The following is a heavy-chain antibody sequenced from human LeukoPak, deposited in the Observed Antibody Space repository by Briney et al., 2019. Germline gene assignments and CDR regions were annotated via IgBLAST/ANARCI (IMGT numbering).Heavy chain of an antibody. J-gene: IGHJ4*02. CDR2: INPSGATT. V-gene: IGHV1-46*01. CDR1: GYTFTDYY. CDR3: SRDLGGSYNDY. D-gene: IGHD1-26*01. Sequence: ASVKVSCKSSGYTFTDYYIHWVRQAPGQGLEWVGVINPSGATTTYAQKFQGRVTMTRDTSTSTVYMELSSLRIEDTAMYYCSRDLGGSYNDYWGQGTMVTVSS.